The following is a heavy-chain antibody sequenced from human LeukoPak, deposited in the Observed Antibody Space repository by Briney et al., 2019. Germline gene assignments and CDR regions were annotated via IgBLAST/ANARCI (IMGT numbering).Heavy chain of an antibody. CDR2: ISDSSYYI. Sequence: GGSLRLSCAASGFTFSSYTMNWVRQAPGMGLEWVSSISDSSYYIYYADSVRGRFTVSRDNAKNSLYLQMNSLRAEDTAFYYCASAVGAGYYFDYWGQGTLVTVPS. CDR1: GFTFSSYT. CDR3: ASAVGAGYYFDY. D-gene: IGHD1-26*01. V-gene: IGHV3-21*04. J-gene: IGHJ4*02.